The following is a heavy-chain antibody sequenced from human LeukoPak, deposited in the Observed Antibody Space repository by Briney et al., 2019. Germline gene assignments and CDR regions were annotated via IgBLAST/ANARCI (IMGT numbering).Heavy chain of an antibody. D-gene: IGHD3-3*01. CDR3: ASWWGYRLDY. CDR2: INHSGST. CDR1: GGSFSGYY. J-gene: IGHJ4*02. Sequence: KPSETLSLTCAVYGGSFSGYYWSWIRQPPGKGLEWIGEINHSGSTNYNPSLKSRVTISVDTSKNQFSLKLSSVTAADTAVYYCASWWGYRLDYWGQGTLVTVSS. V-gene: IGHV4-34*01.